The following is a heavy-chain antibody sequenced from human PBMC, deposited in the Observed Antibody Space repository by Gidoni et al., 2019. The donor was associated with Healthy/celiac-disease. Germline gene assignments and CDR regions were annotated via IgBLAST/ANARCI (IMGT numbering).Heavy chain of an antibody. J-gene: IGHJ4*02. D-gene: IGHD6-19*01. CDR1: GYTLPALS. Sequence: QVQLVQSGAEVKKPGASVKVSCKVSGYTLPALSMNGVRQAPGKGLEWMGGFDPEDGETIYAQKFQGRVTMTEDTSTDTAYMELSSLRSEDTAVYYCATDLDSLAVAGSFVWGYWGQGTLVTVSS. CDR3: ATDLDSLAVAGSFVWGY. V-gene: IGHV1-24*01. CDR2: FDPEDGET.